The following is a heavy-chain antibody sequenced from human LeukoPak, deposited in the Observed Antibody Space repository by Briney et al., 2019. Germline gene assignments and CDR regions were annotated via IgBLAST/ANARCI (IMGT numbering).Heavy chain of an antibody. D-gene: IGHD2/OR15-2a*01. CDR3: ATAFYINDVAGVDY. CDR2: IYSGDGDT. V-gene: IGHV3-53*01. Sequence: PGGSLSLSCEASGFTVSSNYMSWVPQAPGKGLNCVPVIYSGDGDTYYADSVKGRFTISRDNSKNTLYLQMTSLRAEDTAVYYCATAFYINDVAGVDYWGQGTLVTVSS. J-gene: IGHJ4*02. CDR1: GFTVSSNY.